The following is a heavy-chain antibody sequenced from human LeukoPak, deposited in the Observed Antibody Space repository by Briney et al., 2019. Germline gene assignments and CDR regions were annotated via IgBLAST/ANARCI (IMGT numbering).Heavy chain of an antibody. CDR2: INPNSGGT. CDR3: ARDSYYGSGYPRWFDP. J-gene: IGHJ5*02. CDR1: GYTFTGYY. D-gene: IGHD3-10*01. Sequence: ASVKVSCKASGYTFTGYYMHWVRQAPGQGLEWMGWINPNSGGTNYAQKFQGRVTMTRDTSISTAYMELSRLRSDDTAVYYCARDSYYGSGYPRWFDPWGQGTLVTVSS. V-gene: IGHV1-2*02.